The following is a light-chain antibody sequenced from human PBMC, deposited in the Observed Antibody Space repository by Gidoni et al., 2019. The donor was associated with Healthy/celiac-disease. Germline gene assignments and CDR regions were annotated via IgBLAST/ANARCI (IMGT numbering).Light chain of an antibody. Sequence: QSVLTQTPSAFWTPGQRVTIACSGSSSNIGSNPVNWYQQLPGTAPKLLIYSKHQRPSGVPDRFSGAKSGTSASLAISGLQSEDEADYYCAAWDDSLNGRVVGGGTKLTVL. CDR2: SKH. CDR3: AAWDDSLNGRV. V-gene: IGLV1-44*01. CDR1: SSNIGSNP. J-gene: IGLJ3*02.